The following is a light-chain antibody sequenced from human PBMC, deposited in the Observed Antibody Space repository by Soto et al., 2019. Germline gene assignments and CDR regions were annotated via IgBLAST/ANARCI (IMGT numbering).Light chain of an antibody. CDR1: HDIRND. CDR3: QQYDNLPLT. CDR2: EAS. J-gene: IGKJ4*01. V-gene: IGKV1-33*01. Sequence: NELTQSPSSLSASVGDRVTITCQASHDIRNDLNWYQQKSGKAPKFLIHEASTLDAGVPSRFSGRGSGTDFTFTIRGLQPEDAATYYCQQYDNLPLTFGGGTKVEI.